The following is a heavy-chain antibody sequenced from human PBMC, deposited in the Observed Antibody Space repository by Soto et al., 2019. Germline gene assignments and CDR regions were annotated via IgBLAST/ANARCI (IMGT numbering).Heavy chain of an antibody. D-gene: IGHD2-8*01. CDR2: ISSSSSTI. Sequence: EVQLVESGGGLVQPGGSLRLSCAASGLTFSSNSMNWVRQAPGKGLEWVSYISSSSSTIYYADSVKGRFTISRDHAKNSLYLQMNSLRAEDTAVYYCARYGDYVQGWGQGTLVTVSS. V-gene: IGHV3-48*01. CDR3: ARYGDYVQG. J-gene: IGHJ1*01. CDR1: GLTFSSNS.